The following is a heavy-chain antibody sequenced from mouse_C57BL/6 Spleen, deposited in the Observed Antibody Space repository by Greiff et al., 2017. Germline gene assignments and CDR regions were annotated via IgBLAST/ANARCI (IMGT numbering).Heavy chain of an antibody. Sequence: QVQLQQPGAELVKPGASVKLSCKASGYTFTSYWMHWVKQRPGRGLECIGRIDPNSGGTKYNEKFKSKATLTVDKPSSTAYMQLSSLTSEDSAVYYCASEKELGPFDYWGQGTTLTVSS. D-gene: IGHD4-1*01. V-gene: IGHV1-72*01. J-gene: IGHJ2*01. CDR1: GYTFTSYW. CDR3: ASEKELGPFDY. CDR2: IDPNSGGT.